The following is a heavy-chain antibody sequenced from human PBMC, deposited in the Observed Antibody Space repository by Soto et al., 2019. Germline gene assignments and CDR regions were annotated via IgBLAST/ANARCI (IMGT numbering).Heavy chain of an antibody. Sequence: QLQLQESGPGLVKPSDTLSLTCTVSGGSISSSSYYWGWIRQPPGKGLEWIGSIYYSGSTYYNQSLKSRVTISVDTSKNQFSMKLSAVTAADTAVYYCARSVQRDFDWLNVWGQGTTVTVSS. CDR1: GGSISSSSYY. CDR2: IYYSGST. CDR3: ARSVQRDFDWLNV. J-gene: IGHJ6*02. V-gene: IGHV4-39*01. D-gene: IGHD3-9*01.